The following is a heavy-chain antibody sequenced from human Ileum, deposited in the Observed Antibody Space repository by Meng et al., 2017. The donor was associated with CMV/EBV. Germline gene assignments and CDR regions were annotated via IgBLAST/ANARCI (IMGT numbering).Heavy chain of an antibody. Sequence: QLPQAGPGLVKPSQTPSLTCDISGDCVSTNNVAWNWIRQSTRRGLEWLGRTAYRTNWDYEYSVSVESRITISTDASNNQFTLHLRSVTPVYTAVYYGARGSGHLRFDHWGQGTLVTVSS. J-gene: IGHJ4*02. CDR3: ARGSGHLRFDH. CDR1: GDCVSTNNVA. CDR2: TAYRTNWDY. V-gene: IGHV6-1*01.